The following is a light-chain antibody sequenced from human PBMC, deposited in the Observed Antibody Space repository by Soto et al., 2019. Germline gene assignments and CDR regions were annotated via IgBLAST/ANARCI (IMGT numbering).Light chain of an antibody. CDR1: QEIQNA. CDR2: AAS. J-gene: IGKJ1*01. V-gene: IGKV1-17*01. Sequence: DIQMTQSPSSLSSSVGDRVTITCRASQEIQNALGWYQQKPGKAPKRLIYAASSLKSGVPARFSGSRSGTEFTLTISSLQPEDFATYYCLQHDSNAWTFGQGTKVEIK. CDR3: LQHDSNAWT.